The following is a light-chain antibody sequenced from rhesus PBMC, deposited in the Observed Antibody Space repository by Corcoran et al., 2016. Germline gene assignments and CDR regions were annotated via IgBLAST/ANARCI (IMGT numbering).Light chain of an antibody. Sequence: DIQMTQSPSSLSASVGDTVTITCRASQGINKELSWYQQKPGKAPTLRIDAALSLQTGVSSRFSGSGSGTDYTLTISSLQPEDVATYYCLQDDTTPYSFGQGTKVEIK. J-gene: IGKJ2*01. CDR3: LQDDTTPYS. CDR2: AAL. CDR1: QGINKE. V-gene: IGKV1-94*01.